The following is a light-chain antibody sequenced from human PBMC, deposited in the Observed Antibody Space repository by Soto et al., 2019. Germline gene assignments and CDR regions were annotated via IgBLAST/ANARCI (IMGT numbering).Light chain of an antibody. CDR2: DAS. V-gene: IGKV3-20*01. Sequence: EIVLTQSPGTLSLSPGERATLSCRASQIISNSYLAWYKQKPGQAPRLLIYDASSRATGIPDRFSGSGSGTDFTLTISRLEPEDCAVYYCQHYSTSLLTFGGGTKVEIK. CDR1: QIISNSY. J-gene: IGKJ4*01. CDR3: QHYSTSLLT.